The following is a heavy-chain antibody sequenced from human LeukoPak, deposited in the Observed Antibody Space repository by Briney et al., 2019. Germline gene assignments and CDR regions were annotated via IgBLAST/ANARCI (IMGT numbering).Heavy chain of an antibody. V-gene: IGHV3-7*03. CDR2: IKQDGSEK. J-gene: IGHJ4*02. Sequence: SEGSLRLSCAASGFTFTTYWMSWVRQAPGKGLEWMANIKQDGSEKYYVDSVKGRFTISRDNAKNSLYLQMNSLRAEDTAVYYCAKDTAAFDYWGQGTLVTVSS. D-gene: IGHD6-13*01. CDR3: AKDTAAFDY. CDR1: GFTFTTYW.